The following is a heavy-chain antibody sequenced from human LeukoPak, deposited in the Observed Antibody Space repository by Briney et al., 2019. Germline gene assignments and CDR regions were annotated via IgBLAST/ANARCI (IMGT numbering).Heavy chain of an antibody. J-gene: IGHJ5*02. D-gene: IGHD1-7*01. V-gene: IGHV1-2*02. CDR2: INPNSGGT. Sequence: ASVKVSCKASGYTFTGYYMHWVRQAPGQGLEWMGWINPNSGGTNYAQKFQGRVTMTRDTSISTAYMELSRLRSDDTAVYYCARDRNWNYVDWFDPWGQGTLVTVSS. CDR3: ARDRNWNYVDWFDP. CDR1: GYTFTGYY.